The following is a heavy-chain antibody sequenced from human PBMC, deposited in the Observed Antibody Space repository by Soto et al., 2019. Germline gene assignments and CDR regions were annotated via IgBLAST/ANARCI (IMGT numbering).Heavy chain of an antibody. CDR3: ARTYDGSGPNSGGYGFDI. CDR1: GGSITSYY. Sequence: QVQLQESGPGLVKPSETLSLTCSVSGGSITSYYWSWIRQPPGKGLEWIAYIYYSGSTSYNPSLKIRVSISLATSKNQYSLKLSSVTAADTAVYYCARTYDGSGPNSGGYGFDIWGQGTMVTVSS. D-gene: IGHD3-22*01. V-gene: IGHV4-59*01. CDR2: IYYSGST. J-gene: IGHJ3*02.